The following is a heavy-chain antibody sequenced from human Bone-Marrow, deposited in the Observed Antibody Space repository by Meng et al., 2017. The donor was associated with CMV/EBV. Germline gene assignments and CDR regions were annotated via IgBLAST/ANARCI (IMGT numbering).Heavy chain of an antibody. CDR1: GFTFGDYA. CDR3: TSAGWELLLDY. J-gene: IGHJ4*02. CDR2: IRSKAYGGTT. D-gene: IGHD1-26*01. Sequence: GESVKISWTASGFTFGDYAMSWVRQAPGKGLEWVGFIRSKAYGGTTEYAASVKGRFTISRDDSKSIAYLQMNSLKTEDTSVYYCTSAGWELLLDYWGQGTLVTVSS. V-gene: IGHV3-49*04.